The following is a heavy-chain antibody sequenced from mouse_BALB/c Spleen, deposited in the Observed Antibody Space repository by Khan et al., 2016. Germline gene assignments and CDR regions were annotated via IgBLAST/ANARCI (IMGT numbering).Heavy chain of an antibody. Sequence: VQLKESGPELEKPGASVKISCKASGYSFTGYNMNWVKQSNGKSLEWIGNIDPYYGGISYNQKFKGKATLTVDKSSSTAYMQLKSLTSEDSAVYYCATSGYGSSYAMDYWGQGTSVTVSS. V-gene: IGHV1-39*01. J-gene: IGHJ4*01. CDR1: GYSFTGYN. CDR2: IDPYYGGI. CDR3: ATSGYGSSYAMDY. D-gene: IGHD1-1*01.